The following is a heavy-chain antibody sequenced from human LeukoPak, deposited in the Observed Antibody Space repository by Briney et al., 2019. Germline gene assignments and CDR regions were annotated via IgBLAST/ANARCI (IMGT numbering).Heavy chain of an antibody. V-gene: IGHV3-9*01. D-gene: IGHD3-22*01. CDR3: AKTYYDSSGYYFPLAFDI. Sequence: GRSLRLSCAASGFTFDDYAMPWVRHAPGKGLEWVSGISWNSGSIGYADSVKGRFTISRDNAKNSLYLQMNSLRAEDTALYYCAKTYYDSSGYYFPLAFDIWGQGTMVTVSS. J-gene: IGHJ3*02. CDR1: GFTFDDYA. CDR2: ISWNSGSI.